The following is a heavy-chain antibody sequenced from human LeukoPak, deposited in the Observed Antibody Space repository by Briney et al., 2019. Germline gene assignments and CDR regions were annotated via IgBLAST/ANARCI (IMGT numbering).Heavy chain of an antibody. V-gene: IGHV3-7*04. CDR1: GLTFSSYW. CDR3: ARIRGIAAAGDY. CDR2: IKQDGSEK. J-gene: IGHJ4*02. D-gene: IGHD6-13*01. Sequence: PGGSLRLSCAASGLTFSSYWMSWVRQPPGKGLEWVANIKQDGSEKYYVDSVKGRFTISRDNARNSLYLQMNSLTAEDTAVYYGARIRGIAAAGDYWGQGTLVTVSS.